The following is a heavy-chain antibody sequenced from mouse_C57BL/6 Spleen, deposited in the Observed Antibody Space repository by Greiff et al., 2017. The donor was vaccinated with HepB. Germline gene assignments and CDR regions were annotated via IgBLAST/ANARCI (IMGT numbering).Heavy chain of an antibody. D-gene: IGHD1-1*01. J-gene: IGHJ2*01. Sequence: EVKLVESGAELVRPGASVKLSCTASGFNIKDYYMHWVKQRPEQGLEWIGRIDPEDGDTEYAPKFQGKATMTADTSSNTAYLQLSSLTSEDTAVYYCTTCYYGSSYRYFDYWGQGTTLTVSS. CDR3: TTCYYGSSYRYFDY. CDR1: GFNIKDYY. CDR2: IDPEDGDT. V-gene: IGHV14-1*01.